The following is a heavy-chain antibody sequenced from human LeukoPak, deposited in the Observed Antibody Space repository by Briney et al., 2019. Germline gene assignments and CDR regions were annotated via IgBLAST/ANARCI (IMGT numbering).Heavy chain of an antibody. CDR3: ARRPRGVIIKTWFDS. D-gene: IGHD3-10*01. Sequence: SETLSLTCTVSGGSISSGSYYCTWIRQPPGKGLEWIGEINHSGSANYNPSLKSRVTILLDTSKNQFSLNLSSVTAADTAVYYCARRPRGVIIKTWFDSWGQGTLVTVSS. V-gene: IGHV4-39*07. CDR1: GGSISSGSYY. CDR2: INHSGSA. J-gene: IGHJ5*01.